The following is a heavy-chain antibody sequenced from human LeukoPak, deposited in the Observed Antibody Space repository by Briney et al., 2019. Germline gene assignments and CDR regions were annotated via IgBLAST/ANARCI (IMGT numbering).Heavy chain of an antibody. Sequence: QPGGSLRLSCVASGFTFSSYAMNWVRQAPGKGLEWVSAICSNDNNTYYANSVKGRFTISRDNSKNTLSLQLNSLRAEDTAVYYCAKGTSSSCYSAPNYWGQGTLVTVSS. V-gene: IGHV3-23*01. CDR2: ICSNDNNT. J-gene: IGHJ4*02. CDR1: GFTFSSYA. CDR3: AKGTSSSCYSAPNY. D-gene: IGHD2-15*01.